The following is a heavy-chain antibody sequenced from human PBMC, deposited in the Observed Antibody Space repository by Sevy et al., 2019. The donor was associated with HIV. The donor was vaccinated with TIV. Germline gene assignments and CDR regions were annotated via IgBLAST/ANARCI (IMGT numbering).Heavy chain of an antibody. Sequence: SETLSLTCTVSDGSVSSDTCYWTWIRQPPGKGLEFIGYIYYNVRINYNPSLKSRVTISVDTSKNQFSLKVTSVTAADTAVYYCTRVGGLTDYGMDVWGQGTTVTVSS. J-gene: IGHJ6*02. D-gene: IGHD1-26*01. V-gene: IGHV4-61*01. CDR2: IYYNVRI. CDR3: TRVGGLTDYGMDV. CDR1: DGSVSSDTCY.